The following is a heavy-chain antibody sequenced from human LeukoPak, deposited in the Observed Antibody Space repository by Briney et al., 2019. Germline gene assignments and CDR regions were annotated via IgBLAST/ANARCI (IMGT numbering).Heavy chain of an antibody. CDR3: AKGRRGSSYVHYFDT. CDR1: GFNFSAYG. J-gene: IGHJ1*01. CDR2: ISFHGANE. V-gene: IGHV3-30*18. D-gene: IGHD3-22*01. Sequence: GKSLRLSCTASGFNFSAYGMHWVRQGPGKGLDCVAVISFHGANEYYADSVKGRFTISRDNSNNTLDLQMNSVRAEDTAVYYCAKGRRGSSYVHYFDTWGQGTLVIVSS.